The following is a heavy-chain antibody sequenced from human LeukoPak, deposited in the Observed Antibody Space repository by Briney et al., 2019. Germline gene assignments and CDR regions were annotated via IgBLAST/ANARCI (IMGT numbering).Heavy chain of an antibody. CDR2: ISSNGGST. CDR1: GFTFSSYA. V-gene: IGHV3-64*01. Sequence: HSGGSLRLSCAASGFTFSSYAMHWVRQAPGKGLEYVSAISSNGGSTYYANSVKGRFTISRDNSKNTLYLQMGSLRAEDMAVYYCARDLGDYGDSLSGYWGQGTLVTDSS. CDR3: ARDLGDYGDSLSGY. D-gene: IGHD4-17*01. J-gene: IGHJ4*02.